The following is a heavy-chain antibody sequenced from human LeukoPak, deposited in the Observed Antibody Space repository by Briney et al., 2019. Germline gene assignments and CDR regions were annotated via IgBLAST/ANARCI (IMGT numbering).Heavy chain of an antibody. Sequence: ASVKVSCKASGYTFTSYAVHWVRQAPGQRLEWMGWINAGNGNTKYSQKFQGRVTITRDTSASTAYMELSSLRSEDTAVYYCARDGPYCSSTSCYTEGYYYYGMDVWGQGTTVTVSS. CDR2: INAGNGNT. J-gene: IGHJ6*02. CDR3: ARDGPYCSSTSCYTEGYYYYGMDV. CDR1: GYTFTSYA. D-gene: IGHD2-2*02. V-gene: IGHV1-3*01.